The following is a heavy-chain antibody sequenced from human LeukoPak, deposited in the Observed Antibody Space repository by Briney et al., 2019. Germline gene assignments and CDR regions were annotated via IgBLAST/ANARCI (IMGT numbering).Heavy chain of an antibody. CDR3: ARISGYSYGLD. CDR2: IYYSGST. V-gene: IGHV4-39*07. J-gene: IGHJ4*02. Sequence: SETLSLTCTVSGGSISSSSYYWGWIRQPPGKGLEWIGSIYYSGSTYYNPSLKSRVTISVDTSKNQFSLKLSSVTAADTAVYYCARISGYSYGLDWGQGTLVTVSS. CDR1: GGSISSSSYY. D-gene: IGHD5-18*01.